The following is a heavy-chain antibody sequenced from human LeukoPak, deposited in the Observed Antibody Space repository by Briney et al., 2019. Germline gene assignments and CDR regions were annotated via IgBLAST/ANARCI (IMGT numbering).Heavy chain of an antibody. D-gene: IGHD4-17*01. CDR3: ARALGDYGNNRVYYFDY. CDR2: INPNSGGT. Sequence: ASVKVSCKASGYTFTGYYMHWVRQAPGQGLEWMGWINPNSGGTNYAQDFHGRVTMTRDTSISTAYMDLSRLTSDDTAMYYCARALGDYGNNRVYYFDYWGQGTLVTVSS. CDR1: GYTFTGYY. V-gene: IGHV1-2*02. J-gene: IGHJ4*02.